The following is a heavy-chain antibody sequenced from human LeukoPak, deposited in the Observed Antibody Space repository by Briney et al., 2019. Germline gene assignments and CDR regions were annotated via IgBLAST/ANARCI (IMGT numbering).Heavy chain of an antibody. V-gene: IGHV1-18*01. CDR1: GYTFTSYG. Sequence: ASVTVSYKASGYTFTSYGISWVRQAPGQGLEWMGWISAYSGNTNFAQNLQGRVTMTTDTSTSTAYMELRSLRSGDTAVYYCARSSDIYDYVWGSYLNYWGQGTLVTVSS. D-gene: IGHD3-16*02. CDR2: ISAYSGNT. CDR3: ARSSDIYDYVWGSYLNY. J-gene: IGHJ4*02.